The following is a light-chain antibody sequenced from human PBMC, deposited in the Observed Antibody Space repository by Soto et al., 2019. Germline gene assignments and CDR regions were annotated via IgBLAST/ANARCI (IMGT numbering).Light chain of an antibody. J-gene: IGKJ1*01. V-gene: IGKV3-20*01. CDR1: QSVGSSY. Sequence: ETVLTQSPGTLSLSPGERATLSCRASQSVGSSYLAWYQQKPGQAPRLLIYDASTRATGIPDRFSGSGSGTDFTLTISRLEPEDFAGYDCQHYGRSPPSWTFGQGTKVEIK. CDR2: DAS. CDR3: QHYGRSPPSWT.